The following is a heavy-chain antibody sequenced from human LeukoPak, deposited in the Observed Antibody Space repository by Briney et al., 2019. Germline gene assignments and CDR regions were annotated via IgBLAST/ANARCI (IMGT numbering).Heavy chain of an antibody. CDR1: GFTFGDHA. V-gene: IGHV3-49*04. D-gene: IGHD5-18*01. CDR2: LRSKYYGGTT. CDR3: ARGPIQLWVHTGMDV. Sequence: GQSLRLFCTAYGFTFGDHAVSLVRQAPGEGLDWVGFLRSKYYGGTTEYAASVQGRFTISRDDFNGIAYLQINRLQTEATALYYCARGPIQLWVHTGMDVWGQGTTVTVSS. J-gene: IGHJ6*02.